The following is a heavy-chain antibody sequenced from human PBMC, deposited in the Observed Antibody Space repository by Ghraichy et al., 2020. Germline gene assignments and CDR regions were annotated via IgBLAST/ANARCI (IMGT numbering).Heavy chain of an antibody. J-gene: IGHJ4*02. D-gene: IGHD6-13*01. Sequence: GGSLRLSCAASGFTFDDYAMHWVRQAPGKGLEWVSGISWNSGSIGYADSVKGRFTISRDNAKNSLYLQMNSLRAEDTALYYCAKDHRQFYSSSWYYFDYWGQGTLVTVSS. CDR3: AKDHRQFYSSSWYYFDY. CDR1: GFTFDDYA. CDR2: ISWNSGSI. V-gene: IGHV3-9*01.